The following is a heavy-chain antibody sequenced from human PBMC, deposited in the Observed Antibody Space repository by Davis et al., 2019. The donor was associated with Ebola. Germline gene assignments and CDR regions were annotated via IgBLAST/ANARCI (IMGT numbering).Heavy chain of an antibody. CDR2: IYYSGNT. Sequence: MPSETLSLTCTVSGGSVTSRHVYWSWIRQPPGKGLEWIAYIYYSGNTNYTPTLKSRVTISVDTSKNQFSLKLSSVTAADTAVYYCARSYGSGIKGREINWFDPWGQGTLVTVSS. CDR3: ARSYGSGIKGREINWFDP. J-gene: IGHJ5*02. CDR1: GGSVTSRHVY. V-gene: IGHV4-61*01. D-gene: IGHD3-10*01.